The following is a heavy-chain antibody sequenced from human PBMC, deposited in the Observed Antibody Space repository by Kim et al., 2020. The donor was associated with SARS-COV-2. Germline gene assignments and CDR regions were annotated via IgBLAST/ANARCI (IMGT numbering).Heavy chain of an antibody. Sequence: GGSLRLSCAASGFTFDDYDMHWVRQTPGKGLEWVSLISGDGGNPNYADSVKGRFTISRDNSKNSVYLQMDSLRTEDTALYYCVKDKPSAGFDYWGQGTLV. J-gene: IGHJ4*02. CDR2: ISGDGGNP. D-gene: IGHD6-13*01. CDR1: GFTFDDYD. CDR3: VKDKPSAGFDY. V-gene: IGHV3-43*02.